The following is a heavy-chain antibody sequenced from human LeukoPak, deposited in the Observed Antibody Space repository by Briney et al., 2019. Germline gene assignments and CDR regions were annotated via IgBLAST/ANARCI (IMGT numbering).Heavy chain of an antibody. J-gene: IGHJ4*02. Sequence: SETLSLTCAVSGGSISSGGYSWSWIRQPPGKGLEWIGYIYHSGSTYYNPSLKSRVTISVGRSKNQFSLKLSSVTAADTAVYYCARYSSSWKGSFDYWGQGTLVTVSS. CDR1: GGSISSGGYS. V-gene: IGHV4-30-2*01. CDR2: IYHSGST. D-gene: IGHD6-13*01. CDR3: ARYSSSWKGSFDY.